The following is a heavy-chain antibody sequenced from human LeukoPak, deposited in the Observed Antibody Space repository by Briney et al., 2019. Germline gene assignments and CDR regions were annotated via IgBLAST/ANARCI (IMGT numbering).Heavy chain of an antibody. CDR1: GFSLSTSGMR. D-gene: IGHD3-22*01. V-gene: IGHV2-70*04. J-gene: IGHJ3*02. Sequence: SGPTLVNPTQTLTLTCTFSGFSLSTSGMRVSWIRQPSGKALEWLARIDWDDDKFYSTSLKTRLTISKDTSKNQVVLTMTNMDPVDTATYYCARAIRYDSSRGAFDIWGQGTMVTVSS. CDR3: ARAIRYDSSRGAFDI. CDR2: IDWDDDK.